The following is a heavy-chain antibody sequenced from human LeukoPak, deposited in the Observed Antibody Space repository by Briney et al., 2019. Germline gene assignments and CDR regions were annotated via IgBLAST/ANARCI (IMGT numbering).Heavy chain of an antibody. Sequence: GGSLRLSWAASGYTFSSYAMSWVRQAPGKGLEWVSAISGSGGSTYYADSVKGRFTISRDNSKNTLYLQMNSLRAEDTAVYYCAKDIVTPPPYYDSWSGYYGFYYYYGMDVWGQGTTVTVSS. CDR2: ISGSGGST. CDR3: AKDIVTPPPYYDSWSGYYGFYYYYGMDV. V-gene: IGHV3-23*01. CDR1: GYTFSSYA. J-gene: IGHJ6*02. D-gene: IGHD3-3*01.